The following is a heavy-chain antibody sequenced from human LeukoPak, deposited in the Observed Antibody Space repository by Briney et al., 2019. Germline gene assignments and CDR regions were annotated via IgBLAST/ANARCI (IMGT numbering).Heavy chain of an antibody. CDR1: GGSISPYF. Sequence: PSETLSLTCTVSGGSISPYFWSWIRQPPGKGLEWIGFIHYSGSTKYSPSLKSRVTISLETSKNQFSLELKSVTAADTAVYYCATDFDRDVIGGFDPWGQGTLVTVSS. V-gene: IGHV4-59*01. D-gene: IGHD3-9*01. CDR2: IHYSGST. CDR3: ATDFDRDVIGGFDP. J-gene: IGHJ5*02.